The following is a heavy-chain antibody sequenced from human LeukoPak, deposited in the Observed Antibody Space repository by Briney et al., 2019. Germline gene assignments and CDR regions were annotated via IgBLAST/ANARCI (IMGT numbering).Heavy chain of an antibody. D-gene: IGHD6-13*01. Sequence: GGSLRLSCAASGFTFSGYSMNWVRQAPGKGLEWVSYISSSSSTMYYADSVKGRFTISRGNANNSLYLQMNSLRDEDTAVYYCAIYRSIGAAGDLSDYWGQGTLVTVSS. CDR1: GFTFSGYS. CDR3: AIYRSIGAAGDLSDY. CDR2: ISSSSSTM. V-gene: IGHV3-48*02. J-gene: IGHJ4*02.